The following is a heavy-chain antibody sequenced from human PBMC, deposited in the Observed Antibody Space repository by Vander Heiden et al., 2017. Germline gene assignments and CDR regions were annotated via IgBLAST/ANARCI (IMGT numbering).Heavy chain of an antibody. CDR1: RFTLKKYV. Sequence: EVQLLESGGGLVQPGGSLRLSCAASRFTLKKYVMSWVRQAPGKGLEWVSAISGSGVGTYYADSVKGRFTISRDNSKNTMSLQMNSLRAEDTAVYYCAKDSAAAVYDYWGQGTLVTVSS. CDR2: ISGSGVGT. CDR3: AKDSAAAVYDY. J-gene: IGHJ4*02. V-gene: IGHV3-23*01. D-gene: IGHD6-13*01.